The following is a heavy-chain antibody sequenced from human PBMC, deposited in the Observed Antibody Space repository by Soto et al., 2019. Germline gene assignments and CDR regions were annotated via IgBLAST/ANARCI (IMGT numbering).Heavy chain of an antibody. CDR3: GRGRSGQIVVFY. CDR2: IGPETGAT. D-gene: IGHD1-26*01. J-gene: IGHJ4*02. Sequence: ASVKVCGKASGYTFSGHYIHWVRQAPEQGPEWMGEIGPETGATRYAQKFQGRVTMTRDMSITTVYMELNNLSPDDTAVYYCGRGRSGQIVVFYWGQGTPVTVSS. CDR1: GYTFSGHY. V-gene: IGHV1-2*02.